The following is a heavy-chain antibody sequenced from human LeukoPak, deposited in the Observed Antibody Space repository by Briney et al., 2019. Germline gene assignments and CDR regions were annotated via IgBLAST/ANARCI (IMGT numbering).Heavy chain of an antibody. Sequence: SGPTLLNPTPTLTLTCTFSDFSLSTPGMGEGWIRQPPGKALEWLSFIYYNDDKRYIPSLRSRHTSTSDPSKNQVVLAMTNMDPVDTATYYCAHLVVTIDWRSYFDYWGQGALVTVSS. CDR3: AHLVVTIDWRSYFDY. D-gene: IGHD3-9*01. V-gene: IGHV2-5*01. CDR2: IYYNDDK. J-gene: IGHJ4*02. CDR1: DFSLSTPGMG.